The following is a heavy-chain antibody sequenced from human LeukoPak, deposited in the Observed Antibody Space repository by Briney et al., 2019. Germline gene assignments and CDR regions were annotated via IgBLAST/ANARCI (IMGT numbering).Heavy chain of an antibody. CDR3: ARAPSEIGGYYPEYFRH. Sequence: QPGGSLILSCASAGFTFSNYWMHWVRQAPGKGLVWVSRIKSDGRTNYADSVKGRFTISRDNAKNTVSLQMNSLRAEDTGVYYCARAPSEIGGYYPEYFRHWGQGTLVTVSS. CDR1: GFTFSNYW. J-gene: IGHJ1*01. CDR2: IKSDGRT. V-gene: IGHV3-74*01. D-gene: IGHD3-22*01.